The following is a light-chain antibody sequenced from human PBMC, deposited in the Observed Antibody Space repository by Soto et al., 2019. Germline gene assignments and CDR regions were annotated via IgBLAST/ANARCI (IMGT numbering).Light chain of an antibody. Sequence: QSVLTQPASVSGSPGQSITISCTGTSSDVGRYNIVSWYQQHPGKAPKLMIYEGSKRPSGVSNRFSGSKSGNTASLTISGLKAEDEADYYCCSYAGSSTSVFGTGTKVTXL. V-gene: IGLV2-23*01. J-gene: IGLJ1*01. CDR2: EGS. CDR1: SSDVGRYNI. CDR3: CSYAGSSTSV.